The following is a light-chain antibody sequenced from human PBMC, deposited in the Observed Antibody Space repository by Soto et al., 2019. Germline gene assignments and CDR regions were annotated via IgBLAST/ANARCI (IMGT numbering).Light chain of an antibody. Sequence: DIQMTQSPSSLSASVGDRVTITCRASQGINNSLAWYQQKPGKPPTLLIHGASTLQAGVPSRFSGSGSGTDFTLTITSLHPEDVATYYCQKYLSAPVTFGQGTRLEIK. CDR2: GAS. CDR1: QGINNS. J-gene: IGKJ5*01. CDR3: QKYLSAPVT. V-gene: IGKV1-27*01.